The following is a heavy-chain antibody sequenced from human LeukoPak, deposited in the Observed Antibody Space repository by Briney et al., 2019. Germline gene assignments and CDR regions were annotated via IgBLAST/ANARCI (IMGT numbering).Heavy chain of an antibody. CDR1: GGSVSSYY. V-gene: IGHV4-59*02. J-gene: IGHJ4*02. CDR2: VYNSGNT. CDR3: ARGSSSGYGSGSYYREFDS. D-gene: IGHD3-10*01. Sequence: SETLSLTCTVSGGSVSSYYWIWIRQPPGKGLEWIGYVYNSGNTNYNPSLKSRVTMSVDMSKNQFSLKLSSLTAADTAVYYCARGSSSGYGSGSYYREFDSWGQGTVVTVSS.